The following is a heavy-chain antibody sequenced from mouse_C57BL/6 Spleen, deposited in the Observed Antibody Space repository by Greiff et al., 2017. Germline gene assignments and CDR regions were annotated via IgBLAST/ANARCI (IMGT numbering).Heavy chain of an antibody. Sequence: QVHVKQSGAELARPGASVKLSCKASGYTFTSYGISWVKQRPGQGLEWIGEIYPRSGNTYYNEKFKGKATLTADKSSSTAYMELRSLTSEDSAVYFCARRGEPAGFAYWGQGTLVTVSA. J-gene: IGHJ3*01. CDR2: IYPRSGNT. CDR3: ARRGEPAGFAY. V-gene: IGHV1-81*01. CDR1: GYTFTSYG.